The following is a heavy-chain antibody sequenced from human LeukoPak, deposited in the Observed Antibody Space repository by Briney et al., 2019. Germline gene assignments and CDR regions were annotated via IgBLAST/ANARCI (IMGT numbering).Heavy chain of an antibody. CDR2: INHSGST. CDR3: ARLAAPTVAGVFGY. Sequence: PSETLSLTCAVYGGSFSGYYWSWIRQPPGKGLEWIGEINHSGSTNYNPSLKSRVTISVDTSKNQFSLKLSSVTAADTAVYYCARLAAPTVAGVFGYWGQGTLVTVSS. V-gene: IGHV4-34*01. CDR1: GGSFSGYY. D-gene: IGHD6-13*01. J-gene: IGHJ4*02.